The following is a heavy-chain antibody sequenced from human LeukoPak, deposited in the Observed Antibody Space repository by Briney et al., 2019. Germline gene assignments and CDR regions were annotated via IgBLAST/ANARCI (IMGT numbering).Heavy chain of an antibody. Sequence: ASVKVSCKASGGTFSSYAISWVRQAPGQGLEWMGWINPNSGGTNYAQKFQGRVTMTRDTSISTAYMELSRLRSDDTAVYYCARDSGVGYSQDYWGQGTLVTVSS. J-gene: IGHJ4*02. CDR3: ARDSGVGYSQDY. CDR2: INPNSGGT. CDR1: GGTFSSYA. V-gene: IGHV1-2*02. D-gene: IGHD6-13*01.